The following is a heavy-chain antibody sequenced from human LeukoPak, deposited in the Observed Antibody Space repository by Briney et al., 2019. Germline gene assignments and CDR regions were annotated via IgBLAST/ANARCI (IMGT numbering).Heavy chain of an antibody. CDR3: GRAPDF. J-gene: IGHJ4*02. CDR2: IYYSGTT. CDR1: GGFTSRATYY. V-gene: IGHV4-39*07. Sequence: PSETLSLTCTVSGGFTSRATYYWGWIRQPPGKGLEWIGSIYYSGTTYYSPSLKSRVTISVDTSENQFSLKMTSLTAADTAVYYCGRAPDFWGQGTLVTVSS.